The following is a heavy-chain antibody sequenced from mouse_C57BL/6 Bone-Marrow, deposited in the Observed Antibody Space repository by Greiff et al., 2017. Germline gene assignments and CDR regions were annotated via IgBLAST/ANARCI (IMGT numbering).Heavy chain of an antibody. Sequence: EVQLQQSGAELVRPGASVKLSCTASGFNIKDYYMHWVKQRPEQGLEWIGRIDPEDGDTEYAPKFQGKATMTADTSSNTAYLQLSSLTSEDTAVYYCTTFYSNYVLFDYWGQGTTLTVSS. J-gene: IGHJ2*01. CDR2: IDPEDGDT. D-gene: IGHD2-5*01. V-gene: IGHV14-1*01. CDR3: TTFYSNYVLFDY. CDR1: GFNIKDYY.